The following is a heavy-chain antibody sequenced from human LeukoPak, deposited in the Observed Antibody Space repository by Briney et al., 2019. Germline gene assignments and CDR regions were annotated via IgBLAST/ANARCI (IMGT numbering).Heavy chain of an antibody. CDR3: ARGGYSYGYLDL. J-gene: IGHJ2*01. Sequence: SETLSLTCTVSGGSITSSSFYWGWIRQPPRRGLEWIGSFYSSGTTYYNPSLKNRVTISVDTSKNQFSLKLSSVTAADTAVYYCARGGYSYGYLDLWGRGTLVTVSS. CDR1: GGSITSSSFY. D-gene: IGHD5-18*01. V-gene: IGHV4-39*01. CDR2: FYSSGTT.